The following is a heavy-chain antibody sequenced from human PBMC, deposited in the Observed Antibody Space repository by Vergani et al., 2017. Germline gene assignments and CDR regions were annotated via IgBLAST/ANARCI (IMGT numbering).Heavy chain of an antibody. CDR1: GFTFSTYA. D-gene: IGHD1-26*01. Sequence: EVQLLQSEGAVVQPGGSVRLSCAASGFTFSTYAMHWVRQAPGKGLEWVSALTGGGGSTYYADSFKGRFIISRYNSRDTLYLQMNSLRPEDTATYYCVKDAGSYENFFDSWGQGTLVTVSS. CDR2: LTGGGGST. CDR3: VKDAGSYENFFDS. J-gene: IGHJ4*02. V-gene: IGHV3-23*01.